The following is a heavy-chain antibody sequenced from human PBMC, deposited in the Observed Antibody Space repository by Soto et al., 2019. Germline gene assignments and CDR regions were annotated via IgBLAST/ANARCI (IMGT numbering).Heavy chain of an antibody. CDR1: GYNFANYW. J-gene: IGHJ4*02. V-gene: IGHV5-51*01. D-gene: IGHD6-19*01. CDR3: ARAHSNGWYQAFAF. CDR2: IYPGDSDT. Sequence: GESLKISCQGSGYNFANYWIVWVRQMPGKGLGFMGIIYPGDSDTRYGPSFEGHVTISADKSISTAYLQWSSLKASDTAIYYCARAHSNGWYQAFAFWGQGTLVTVSS.